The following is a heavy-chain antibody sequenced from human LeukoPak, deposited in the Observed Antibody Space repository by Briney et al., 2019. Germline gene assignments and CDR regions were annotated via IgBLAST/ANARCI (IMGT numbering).Heavy chain of an antibody. Sequence: ASVKVSCKASGYTFTSYYMHWVRQAPGQGLEWMGIINPSGGSTSYAQKFQGRVMITADKSTSTAYMELSSLRSEDTAVYYCAASGDSSGPLADYWGQGTLVTVSS. D-gene: IGHD3-22*01. CDR3: AASGDSSGPLADY. J-gene: IGHJ4*02. CDR2: INPSGGST. CDR1: GYTFTSYY. V-gene: IGHV1-46*01.